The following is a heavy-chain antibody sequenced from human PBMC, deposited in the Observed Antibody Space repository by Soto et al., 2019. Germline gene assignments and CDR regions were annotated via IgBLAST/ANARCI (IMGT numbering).Heavy chain of an antibody. J-gene: IGHJ3*02. Sequence: EVQLVESGGGLVTPGGSLRLSCAASGFTFSSYSMIWVRQAPGKGLEWVSCISTSSNYIFYGDSVKGRFTISRDNAKKSLYLQMNSLRAEDTAVYYCARDTGYSSGQVPESFDIWGQGTMVTVSS. CDR1: GFTFSSYS. CDR2: ISTSSNYI. D-gene: IGHD6-19*01. V-gene: IGHV3-21*01. CDR3: ARDTGYSSGQVPESFDI.